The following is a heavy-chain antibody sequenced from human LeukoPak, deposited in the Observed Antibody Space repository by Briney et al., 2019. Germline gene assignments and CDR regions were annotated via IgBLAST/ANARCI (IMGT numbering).Heavy chain of an antibody. J-gene: IGHJ4*02. V-gene: IGHV4-34*01. Sequence: SETLSLTCAVYGGSFSDYYYTWIRQPPGKGLEWIGEINHSGSTNYNPSLKSRVTMSVDTSKNQFSLKLSSVTAADTAVYYCARSTPGGPLIYWGQGTLVTVSS. CDR2: INHSGST. D-gene: IGHD5/OR15-5a*01. CDR3: ARSTPGGPLIY. CDR1: GGSFSDYY.